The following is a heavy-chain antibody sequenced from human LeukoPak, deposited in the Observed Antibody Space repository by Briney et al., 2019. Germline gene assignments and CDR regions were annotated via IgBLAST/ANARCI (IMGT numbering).Heavy chain of an antibody. J-gene: IGHJ4*02. Sequence: PGGSLRLSCAASGFTFSSHAMSWVRQAPGKGLEWVSAISGNGGSTYYADSVKGRFTISRDNSKNTLYLQMNSLRAEDTAVYYCAKGRLIAAAGPLGYFDYWGQGTLATVSS. D-gene: IGHD6-13*01. CDR3: AKGRLIAAAGPLGYFDY. CDR2: ISGNGGST. CDR1: GFTFSSHA. V-gene: IGHV3-23*01.